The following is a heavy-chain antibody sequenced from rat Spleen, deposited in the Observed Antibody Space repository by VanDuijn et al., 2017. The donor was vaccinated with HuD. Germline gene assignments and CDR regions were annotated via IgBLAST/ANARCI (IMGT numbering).Heavy chain of an antibody. Sequence: EVQLAESGGGLVQPGRSMKLSCAASGFTFSNYDMAWVRQAPTKGLEWVASITYDGSSTYYRGSVKGRFTISRGNAKSALYLQMDSLRSEDSATYYCARGYYGSNPDNWFAYWGQGTLVTVSS. V-gene: IGHV5-7*01. J-gene: IGHJ3*01. CDR2: ITYDGSST. D-gene: IGHD1-7*01. CDR3: ARGYYGSNPDNWFAY. CDR1: GFTFSNYD.